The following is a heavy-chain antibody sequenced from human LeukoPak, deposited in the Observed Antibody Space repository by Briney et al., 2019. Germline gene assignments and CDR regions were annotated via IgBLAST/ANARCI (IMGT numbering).Heavy chain of an antibody. CDR1: GFTFSSYW. Sequence: GGSLRLSCAASGFTFSSYWMSWVRQAPGKGLEWVANIKQGGSEKYYVDSVKGRFTISRDNAKNSLYLQMNSLRAEDTAVYYCARWRKVSTRSYPFDYWGQGTLVTVSS. J-gene: IGHJ4*02. V-gene: IGHV3-7*01. CDR2: IKQGGSEK. D-gene: IGHD3-10*01. CDR3: ARWRKVSTRSYPFDY.